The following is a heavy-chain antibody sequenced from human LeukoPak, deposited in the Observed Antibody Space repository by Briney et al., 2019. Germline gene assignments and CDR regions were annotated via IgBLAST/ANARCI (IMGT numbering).Heavy chain of an antibody. D-gene: IGHD6-6*01. CDR1: GYTFTGYY. J-gene: IGHJ3*02. V-gene: IGHV1-2*02. CDR2: INPNSGGT. CDR3: ARPWGSSSGSAFDI. Sequence: ASVKVSCKASGYTFTGYYMHWVRQAPGQGLEWMGWINPNSGGTNYAQKFQGRVTMTRDTSISTAYLQWSSLKASDTAMYYCARPWGSSSGSAFDIWGQGTMVTVSS.